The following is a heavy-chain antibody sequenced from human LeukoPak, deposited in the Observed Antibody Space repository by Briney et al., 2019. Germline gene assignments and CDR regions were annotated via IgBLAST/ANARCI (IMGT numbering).Heavy chain of an antibody. J-gene: IGHJ6*03. D-gene: IGHD2-2*02. CDR1: GYSISSGYY. CDR3: ASTSRSTSCYSCLYYYYMDV. Sequence: SETLSLTCAVSGYSISSGYYWGWIRQPPGKGLEWIGSIYHSGSTYYNPSLKSRVTISVDTSKNQFSLKLSSVIAADTAVYYCASTSRSTSCYSCLYYYYMDVWGKGTTVTVSS. V-gene: IGHV4-38-2*01. CDR2: IYHSGST.